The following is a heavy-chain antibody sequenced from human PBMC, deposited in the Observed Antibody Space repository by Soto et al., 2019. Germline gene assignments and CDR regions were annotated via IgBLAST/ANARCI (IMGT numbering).Heavy chain of an antibody. CDR1: GFTFSSYW. J-gene: IGHJ5*02. D-gene: IGHD3-22*01. CDR2: IKQDGSEK. V-gene: IGHV3-7*01. Sequence: GGSLRLSCAACGFTFSSYWMSWVRQAPGKGLEWVANIKQDGSEKYYVDSVKGRFTISRDNAKNSLYLQMNSLRAEDTAVYYCARSPTLRHYYDSSGSWFDPWGQGTLVTVSS. CDR3: ARSPTLRHYYDSSGSWFDP.